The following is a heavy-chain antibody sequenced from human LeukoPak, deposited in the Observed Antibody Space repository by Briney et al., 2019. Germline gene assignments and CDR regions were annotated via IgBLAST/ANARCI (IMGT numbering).Heavy chain of an antibody. Sequence: TGGSLRLSCAASGFTFSSYVMSWVRQAPGKGLEWVSGISGSGGSTYYADSVKGRFTISRDNSKNTLYLQMNSLRAEDTAVYYCAKDDYGGNWDYWGQGTLVTVSS. CDR1: GFTFSSYV. CDR3: AKDDYGGNWDY. J-gene: IGHJ4*02. V-gene: IGHV3-23*01. D-gene: IGHD4-23*01. CDR2: ISGSGGST.